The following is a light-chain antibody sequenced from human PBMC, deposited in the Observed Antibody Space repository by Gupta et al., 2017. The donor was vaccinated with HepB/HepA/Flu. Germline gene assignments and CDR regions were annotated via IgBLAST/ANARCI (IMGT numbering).Light chain of an antibody. CDR3: QQSLSAPVT. J-gene: IGKJ4*01. V-gene: IGKV1-9*01. CDR2: FAT. Sequence: DIQLTQSPSVLSASVGDRVIITCRTSQDIGDYLAWYQQKPGRAPKLLIYFATTVQSGVPSRFSGSGSGTEFTLTVTGLQPEDFGTYYCQQSLSAPVTFGRGTKVDIK. CDR1: QDIGDY.